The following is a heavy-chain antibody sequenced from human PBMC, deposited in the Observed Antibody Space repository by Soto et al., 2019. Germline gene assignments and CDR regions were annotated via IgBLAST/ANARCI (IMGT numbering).Heavy chain of an antibody. CDR2: IIPILGIA. D-gene: IGHD3-10*01. Sequence: ASVKVSCKASGGTFSSYTISWVRQAPGQGLEWMGRIIPILGIANYAQKFQGRVTITADKSTSTAYMELSSLRSEDTAVYYCARDQGGYYGPGSYPYWGQGTLVIVSS. J-gene: IGHJ4*02. V-gene: IGHV1-69*04. CDR1: GGTFSSYT. CDR3: ARDQGGYYGPGSYPY.